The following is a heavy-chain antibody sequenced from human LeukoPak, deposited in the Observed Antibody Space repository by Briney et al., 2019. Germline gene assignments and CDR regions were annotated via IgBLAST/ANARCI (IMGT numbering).Heavy chain of an antibody. J-gene: IGHJ4*02. V-gene: IGHV3-23*01. CDR2: ISGSGGST. CDR3: AKSTYYDILTGYYMYYFDY. CDR1: GFTFSSYA. D-gene: IGHD3-9*01. Sequence: PGGSLRLSCAASGFTFSSYAMSWVRQAPGKGLEWVSAISGSGGSTYYADSVKGRFTIPRDNSKNTLYLQMNSLRAEDTAVYYCAKSTYYDILTGYYMYYFDYWGQGTLVTVSS.